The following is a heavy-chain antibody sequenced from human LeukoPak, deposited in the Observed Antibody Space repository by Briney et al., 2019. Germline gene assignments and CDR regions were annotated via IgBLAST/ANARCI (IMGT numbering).Heavy chain of an antibody. CDR3: ARDQATELLWFGDLRQTGGVLDY. V-gene: IGHV3-21*01. D-gene: IGHD3-10*01. CDR1: GFTFSSYS. J-gene: IGHJ4*02. CDR2: ISSSSSYI. Sequence: GGSLRLSCAASGFTFSSYSMNWVRQAPGKGLEWVSSISSSSSYIYYADSVKGRFTISRDNAKNSLYLQMNSLRAEDTAVYYCARDQATELLWFGDLRQTGGVLDYWGQGTLVTVSS.